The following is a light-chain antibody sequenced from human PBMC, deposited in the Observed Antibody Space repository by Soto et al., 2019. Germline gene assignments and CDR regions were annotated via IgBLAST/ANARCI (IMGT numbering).Light chain of an antibody. CDR2: GPS. CDR1: QSISSSY. J-gene: IGKJ1*01. V-gene: IGKV3-20*01. CDR3: QQYDRSPRT. Sequence: EIVLTQSPGTLSLSPGERATLSCRAIQSISSSYLAWYQQKPGQAPRLLIYGPSSRATGIPDRFSGSGSGTDFTLTINRMEPEHFAVYYCQQYDRSPRTFGQGTKVDIK.